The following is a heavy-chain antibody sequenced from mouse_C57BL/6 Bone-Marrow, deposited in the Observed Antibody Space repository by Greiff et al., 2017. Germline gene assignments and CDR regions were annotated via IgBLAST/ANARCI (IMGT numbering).Heavy chain of an antibody. CDR1: GFNIKDDY. CDR2: IDPENGDT. V-gene: IGHV14-4*01. CDR3: TTWTYRAGFAY. Sequence: VQLKESGAELVRPGASVKLSCTASGFNIKDDYMHWVKQRPEQGLEWIGWIDPENGDTEYASKFQGKATITADTSSNTAYLQLSSLTSEDTAVYYCTTWTYRAGFAYWGQGTLVTVSA. J-gene: IGHJ3*01. D-gene: IGHD3-3*01.